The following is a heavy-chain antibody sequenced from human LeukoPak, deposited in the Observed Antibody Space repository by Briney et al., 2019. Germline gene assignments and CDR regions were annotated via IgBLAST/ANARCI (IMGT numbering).Heavy chain of an antibody. CDR2: IYYSGST. Sequence: SETLSLTCTVSGGSVSSGNYYWSWIRQPPGKGLEWIGYIYYSGSTNYNPSLKSRVTISVDTSKNQFSLKLSSVTAADTAVYYCARALGYCSSTSCYNYYYYGMDVWGQGTTVTVSS. D-gene: IGHD2-2*01. CDR3: ARALGYCSSTSCYNYYYYGMDV. CDR1: GGSVSSGNYY. J-gene: IGHJ6*02. V-gene: IGHV4-61*01.